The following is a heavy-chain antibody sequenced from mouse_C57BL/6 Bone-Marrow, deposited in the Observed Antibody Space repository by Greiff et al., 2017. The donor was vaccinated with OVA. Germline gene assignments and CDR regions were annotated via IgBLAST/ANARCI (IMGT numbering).Heavy chain of an antibody. CDR3: ARADYYGSSCYFDV. V-gene: IGHV5-17*01. CDR2: ISSGSSTI. J-gene: IGHJ1*03. Sequence: DVHLVESGGGLVKPGGSLKLSCAASGFTFSDYGMHWVRQAPEKGLEWVAYISSGSSTIYYADTVKGRFTISRDNAKNTLFLQMTSLRSEDTAMYYCARADYYGSSCYFDVWGTGTTVTVSS. D-gene: IGHD1-1*01. CDR1: GFTFSDYG.